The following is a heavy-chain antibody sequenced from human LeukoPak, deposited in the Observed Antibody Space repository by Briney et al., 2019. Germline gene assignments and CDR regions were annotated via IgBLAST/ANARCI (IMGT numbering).Heavy chain of an antibody. Sequence: GASMKVSCKASGYSFTSYGITWVRQAPGQGLEWMGWISVYNGNTHYAQKFQGRVTVTTDTFTSTTYMELRSLRSDDTAVYYCARVAGDSSGYYGGHSAFDIWGQGTMVTVSS. J-gene: IGHJ3*02. CDR2: ISVYNGNT. CDR3: ARVAGDSSGYYGGHSAFDI. CDR1: GYSFTSYG. V-gene: IGHV1-18*01. D-gene: IGHD3-22*01.